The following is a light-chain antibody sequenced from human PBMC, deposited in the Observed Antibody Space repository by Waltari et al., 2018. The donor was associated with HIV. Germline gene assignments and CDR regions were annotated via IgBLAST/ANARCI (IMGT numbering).Light chain of an antibody. J-gene: IGLJ3*02. CDR2: EVA. CDR3: SSFTSSSFWV. V-gene: IGLV2-14*01. CDR1: STDIGGYIY. Sequence: QSALTQPASVSGSPGQSITISCSGTSTDIGGYIYVSWYQQHPGKAPKLWFHEVANRPSGISNRFSGSKSGNTASLTISGLQTEDEADYYCSSFTSSSFWVFGGGTKLTVL.